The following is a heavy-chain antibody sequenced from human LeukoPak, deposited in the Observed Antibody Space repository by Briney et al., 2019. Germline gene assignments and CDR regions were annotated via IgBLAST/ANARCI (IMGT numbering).Heavy chain of an antibody. Sequence: SETLSLTCSVSGDSIDSVSYYWGWIRQAPGKGPEWIASIDYSGRTFYNPSLRSRVTISVDTSKNQFSLKLSSVTAADTAVYYCAREVPSLGPTNWFDPWGQGTLVTVSS. CDR3: AREVPSLGPTNWFDP. CDR2: IDYSGRT. J-gene: IGHJ5*02. D-gene: IGHD3-16*01. CDR1: GDSIDSVSYY. V-gene: IGHV4-39*07.